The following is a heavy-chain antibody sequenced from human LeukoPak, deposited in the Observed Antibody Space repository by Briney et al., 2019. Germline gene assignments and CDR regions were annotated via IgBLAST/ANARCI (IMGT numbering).Heavy chain of an antibody. Sequence: GGSLRLSCAASGFTFSSYGMSWVRQVPGEGLEWVSSISGSGGSTYYADSVKGRFTISRDSSKNTVYLQMNGLRAEDTAVYYCAKGGNSGRTYYYYYMDVWGKGTTVTVSS. CDR2: ISGSGGST. CDR1: GFTFSSYG. D-gene: IGHD6-19*01. V-gene: IGHV3-23*01. J-gene: IGHJ6*03. CDR3: AKGGNSGRTYYYYYMDV.